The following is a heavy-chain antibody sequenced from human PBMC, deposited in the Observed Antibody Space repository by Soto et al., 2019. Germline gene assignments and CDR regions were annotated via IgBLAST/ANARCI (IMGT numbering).Heavy chain of an antibody. CDR2: IDPSDSYT. Sequence: PGESLKISCKGSGYSFTSYWISWVRQMPGKGLEWMGRIDPSDSYTNYSPSFQGHVTISADKSISTAYLQWSSLKASDTAMYYCATEGYCSSTRCQHRYVRSAYYYYGMDVWGQGTTVIVSS. CDR3: ATEGYCSSTRCQHRYVRSAYYYYGMDV. J-gene: IGHJ6*01. CDR1: GYSFTSYW. D-gene: IGHD2-2*01. V-gene: IGHV5-10-1*01.